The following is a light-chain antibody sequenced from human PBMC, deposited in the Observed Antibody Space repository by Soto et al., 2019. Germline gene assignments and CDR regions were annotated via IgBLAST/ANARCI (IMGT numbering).Light chain of an antibody. CDR2: EVS. V-gene: IGLV2-8*01. CDR3: SSFAGNNNVV. J-gene: IGLJ2*01. CDR1: SSDDGGYNY. Sequence: QSALTQPPSASGSPGQSVTISCTGTSSDDGGYNYVSWYQQHPGKAPKLMISEVSKRPSGVPDRFSGSKSGNTASLTVSGLQAEDEADYCCSSFAGNNNVVFGGGTKLTVL.